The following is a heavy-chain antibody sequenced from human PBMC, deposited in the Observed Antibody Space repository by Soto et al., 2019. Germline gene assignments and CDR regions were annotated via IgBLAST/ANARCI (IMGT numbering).Heavy chain of an antibody. CDR2: INHSGST. CDR1: GGSFSGYY. J-gene: IGHJ6*02. V-gene: IGHV4-34*01. D-gene: IGHD3-9*01. Sequence: SETLSLTCAVYGGSFSGYYWSWIRQPPGKGLEWIGEINHSGSTNYNPSLKSRVTISVDTSKNQFSLRLSSVTAADTAVYYCARLSYYDILTGYFTTYYYYYGMDVWGQGTTVTVSS. CDR3: ARLSYYDILTGYFTTYYYYYGMDV.